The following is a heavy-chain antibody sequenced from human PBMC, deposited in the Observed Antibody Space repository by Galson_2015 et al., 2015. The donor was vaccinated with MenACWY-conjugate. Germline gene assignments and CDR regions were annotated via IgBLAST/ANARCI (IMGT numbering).Heavy chain of an antibody. CDR2: IYHTGST. V-gene: IGHV4-4*02. J-gene: IGHJ3*02. CDR3: GQLPRGITMIVDLI. Sequence: SEPLSFTCAISGASISRNVWRGWVRQPPAEGLEWVGGIYHTGSTHYNPSLKRRVTISVEKSKNQFSLKLSSVTAADTAVYYCGQLPRGITMIVDLIWGQGTMVTVSS. CDR1: GASISRNVW. D-gene: IGHD3-22*01.